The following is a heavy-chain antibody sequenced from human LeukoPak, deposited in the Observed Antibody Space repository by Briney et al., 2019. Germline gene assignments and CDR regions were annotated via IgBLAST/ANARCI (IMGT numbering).Heavy chain of an antibody. Sequence: SQTLSLTCAISGDSVSSNSAAWNWIRQSPSRGLEWLGRTYYRSKWYNDYAVSVKSRITINPDTSKNQFSLQLNSVTPEDTAVYYCARVKGRRYYDSSGYYFDYWGQGTLVTVSS. CDR1: GDSVSSNSAA. J-gene: IGHJ4*02. CDR3: ARVKGRRYYDSSGYYFDY. D-gene: IGHD3-22*01. CDR2: TYYRSKWYN. V-gene: IGHV6-1*01.